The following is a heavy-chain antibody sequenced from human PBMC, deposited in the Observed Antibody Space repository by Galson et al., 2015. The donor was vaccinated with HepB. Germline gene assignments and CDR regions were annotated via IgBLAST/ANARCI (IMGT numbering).Heavy chain of an antibody. CDR1: GYTLTELS. CDR3: ATLSNRYSSGWYSFDI. Sequence: SVKVSCKVSGYTLTELSMHWVRQAPGKGLEWMGGFDPEDGEAIYAQKFQGRVTMTEDTSTDTAYMELSSLRSEDTAVYYCATLSNRYSSGWYSFDIWGQGTMVTVSS. J-gene: IGHJ3*02. CDR2: FDPEDGEA. V-gene: IGHV1-24*01. D-gene: IGHD6-19*01.